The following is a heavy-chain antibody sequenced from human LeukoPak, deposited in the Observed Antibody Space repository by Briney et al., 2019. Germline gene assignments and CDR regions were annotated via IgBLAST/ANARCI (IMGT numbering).Heavy chain of an antibody. CDR2: ISGSGGST. J-gene: IGHJ4*02. CDR3: AKTLVGVTSGPDYYFVS. D-gene: IGHD1-26*01. CDR1: GFTFGSYA. V-gene: IGHV3-23*01. Sequence: GGSLRLSCAASGFTFGSYAMTWVRQAPGKGLEWVSAISGSGGSTYYPDSVKGRFSISRDNSKNTLYLQINSLRAEDTAVYYCAKTLVGVTSGPDYYFVSWGQGTLVTVSS.